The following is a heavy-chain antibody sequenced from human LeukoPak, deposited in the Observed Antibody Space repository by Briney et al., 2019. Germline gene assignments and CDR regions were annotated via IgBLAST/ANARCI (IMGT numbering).Heavy chain of an antibody. D-gene: IGHD4-17*01. V-gene: IGHV3-33*06. Sequence: GRSLRLSCAASGFTFSSYGMHWVRQAPGKGLEWVAVIWYDGSNKYYADSVKGRFTISRDNSKNTLYLQMNSLRAEDTAVYYCAKATVTIDYWGQGTLVTVSS. CDR1: GFTFSSYG. CDR3: AKATVTIDY. J-gene: IGHJ4*02. CDR2: IWYDGSNK.